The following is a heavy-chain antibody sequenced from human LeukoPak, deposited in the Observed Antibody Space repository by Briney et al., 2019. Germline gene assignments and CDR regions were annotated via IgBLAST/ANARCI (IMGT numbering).Heavy chain of an antibody. Sequence: KTSETLSLTCTVSGGSISSHYWSWIRQPPGKGLEWIGYIYYSGSTNYNPSLKSRVTISVDTSKNQFSLKLSSVTAADTAVHYCATSTAYYYYYYMDVWGKGTTVTGSS. CDR1: GGSISSHY. V-gene: IGHV4-59*11. CDR3: ATSTAYYYYYYMDV. D-gene: IGHD2-21*02. CDR2: IYYSGST. J-gene: IGHJ6*03.